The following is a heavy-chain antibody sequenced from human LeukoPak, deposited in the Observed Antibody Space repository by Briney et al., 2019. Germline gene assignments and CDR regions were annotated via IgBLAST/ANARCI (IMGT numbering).Heavy chain of an antibody. J-gene: IGHJ5*02. CDR2: ISSSSSYI. CDR3: AKASITIFGVVRRVDPKFDP. CDR1: GFTFSSYS. Sequence: GGSLRLSCAASGFTFSSYSMNWVRQAPGKGLEWVSSISSSSSYIYYADSVKGRFTISRDNAKNSLYLQMNSLRAEDTAVYYCAKASITIFGVVRRVDPKFDPWGQGTLVTVSS. D-gene: IGHD3-3*01. V-gene: IGHV3-21*04.